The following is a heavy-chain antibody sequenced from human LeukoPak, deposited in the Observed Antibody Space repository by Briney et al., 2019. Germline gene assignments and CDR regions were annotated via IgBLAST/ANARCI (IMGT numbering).Heavy chain of an antibody. V-gene: IGHV1-8*01. CDR1: GYTFTSYD. J-gene: IGHJ3*02. CDR2: ISPNSGDT. CDR3: ARDLEDAFDI. D-gene: IGHD1-1*01. Sequence: ASVKVSCKGSGYTFTSYDINWVRQATGQGLEWMGWISPNSGDTGYAQKFQGRITITRNTPLSTVYMELNSLRSEDTAVYYCARDLEDAFDIWGQGTMVTVSS.